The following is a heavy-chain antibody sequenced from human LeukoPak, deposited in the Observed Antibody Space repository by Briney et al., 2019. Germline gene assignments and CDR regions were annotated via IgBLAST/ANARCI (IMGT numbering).Heavy chain of an antibody. D-gene: IGHD3-16*01. CDR2: ISTGNGDT. J-gene: IGHJ4*02. CDR1: GYTFTTYG. V-gene: IGHV1-18*01. Sequence: GASVKVSCKSSGYTFTTYGITWVRQAPGQGLEWMGWISTGNGDTNYAQKLQGRVTMTTDTSTSTAYMELRSLRSDDTAVYYCAREGLGELTLDYWGQGTLVTVSS. CDR3: AREGLGELTLDY.